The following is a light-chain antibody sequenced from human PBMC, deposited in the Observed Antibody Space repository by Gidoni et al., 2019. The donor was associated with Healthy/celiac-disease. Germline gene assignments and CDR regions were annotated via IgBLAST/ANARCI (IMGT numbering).Light chain of an antibody. CDR1: QSVGSSY. CDR3: QQYGSSALT. CDR2: GAS. V-gene: IGKV3-20*01. Sequence: EIVLTQSPGTLSLSPRGRATLSCRASQSVGSSYLAWYQQKPGQAPRLLIYGASSRATGIPDRFSGSGSGTDFTLTISRLEPEDFAVYYCQQYGSSALTFGGGTKVEIK. J-gene: IGKJ4*01.